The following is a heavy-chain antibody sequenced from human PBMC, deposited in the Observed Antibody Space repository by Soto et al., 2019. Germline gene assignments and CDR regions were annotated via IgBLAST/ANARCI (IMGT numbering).Heavy chain of an antibody. Sequence: GGSLRLCCDASGFTFSSCVMSWVLKAPGKGLEWVSAIGGSGGNTYYADSVKGRFTISRDNSKNTLYLQMNSLRAEDTAVYYCAKDHQWLVGEFDYWGQGTLVTVSS. V-gene: IGHV3-23*01. J-gene: IGHJ4*02. D-gene: IGHD6-19*01. CDR3: AKDHQWLVGEFDY. CDR2: IGGSGGNT. CDR1: GFTFSSCV.